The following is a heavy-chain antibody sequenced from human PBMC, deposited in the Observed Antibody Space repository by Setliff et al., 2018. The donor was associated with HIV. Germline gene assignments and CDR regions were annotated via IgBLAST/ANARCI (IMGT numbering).Heavy chain of an antibody. D-gene: IGHD3-10*01. Sequence: PSETLSLTCSVSWESKINHDWGWIRQSPGRGRAWIGSMFRGGGRQFQPSLASRVSISGATSKNQFSLKMTSVTPADTAVYFCVGVPSYYGTGTLWVWGKGITVTVSS. CDR2: MFRGGGR. CDR3: VGVPSYYGTGTLWV. V-gene: IGHV4-59*11. CDR1: WESKINHD. J-gene: IGHJ6*04.